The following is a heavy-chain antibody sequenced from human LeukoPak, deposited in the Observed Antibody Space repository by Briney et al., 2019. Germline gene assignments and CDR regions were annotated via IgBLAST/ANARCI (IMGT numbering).Heavy chain of an antibody. CDR1: GYTFTSYG. CDR2: ISAYNGNT. J-gene: IGHJ4*02. D-gene: IGHD6-6*01. V-gene: IGHV1-18*01. Sequence: ASVKVSCKASGYTFTSYGISWVRQAPGQGLEWMGWISAYNGNTNYAQKLQGRVTMTTDTSTSTAYMELRSLRSDDTAVYYCARSLEGGPAARPSPFDYWGQGTLVTVSS. CDR3: ARSLEGGPAARPSPFDY.